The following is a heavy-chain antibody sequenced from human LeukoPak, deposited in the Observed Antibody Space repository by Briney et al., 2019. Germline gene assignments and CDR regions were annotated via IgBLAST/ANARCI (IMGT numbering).Heavy chain of an antibody. Sequence: ASVKVSCKASGYTFTGYYMHWVRQAPGQGLEWMGWINPNSGGTNYAQKFQGRVTMTRDTSISTAYMELSRLRSDDTAVYYCARAYCSGGSCFWSYMDVWGEGTTVTVSS. CDR2: INPNSGGT. CDR1: GYTFTGYY. CDR3: ARAYCSGGSCFWSYMDV. J-gene: IGHJ6*03. D-gene: IGHD2-15*01. V-gene: IGHV1-2*02.